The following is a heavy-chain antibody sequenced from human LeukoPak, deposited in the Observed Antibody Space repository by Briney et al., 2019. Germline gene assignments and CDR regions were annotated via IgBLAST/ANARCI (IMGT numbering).Heavy chain of an antibody. V-gene: IGHV3-48*04. Sequence: GGSLRLSCAASGFIFSTYSMNWVRQAPGKGLEWVSYISSGSTTIYYADSVKGRFTISRDNAKNSLYLQMNSLRAEDTAVYYCARDPVGSYWGQGTLVTVSS. D-gene: IGHD3-10*01. CDR1: GFIFSTYS. CDR3: ARDPVGSY. CDR2: ISSGSTTI. J-gene: IGHJ4*02.